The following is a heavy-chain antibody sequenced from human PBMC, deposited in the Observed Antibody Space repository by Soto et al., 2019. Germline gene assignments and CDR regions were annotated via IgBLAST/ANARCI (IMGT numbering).Heavy chain of an antibody. V-gene: IGHV1-69*13. CDR2: IIPIFGTA. Sequence: ASVKVSCKASGGTFSSYAISWVRQAPGQGLEWMGGIIPIFGTANYAQKFQGRVTITADESTSTAYMELSSLRSEDTAVYYCASKRDYYDISGYSFSYFDYWGQGTLVTVSS. CDR3: ASKRDYYDISGYSFSYFDY. CDR1: GGTFSSYA. D-gene: IGHD3-22*01. J-gene: IGHJ4*02.